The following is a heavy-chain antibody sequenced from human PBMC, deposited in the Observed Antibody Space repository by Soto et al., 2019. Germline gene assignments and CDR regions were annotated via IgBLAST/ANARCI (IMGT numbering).Heavy chain of an antibody. CDR1: GFTFSTFS. Sequence: EVQVVESGGGLVKPGGSLRLSCAASGFTFSTFSMNWVRQTPGKGLEWVSSISSDSTYVHYADSLKGRFTISRDNAKNSLYLQMNSLRAEDTAIYFCARLYYSDYETDQGTNWFDPWGQGTLVTVSS. V-gene: IGHV3-21*01. D-gene: IGHD4-17*01. CDR3: ARLYYSDYETDQGTNWFDP. CDR2: ISSDSTYV. J-gene: IGHJ5*02.